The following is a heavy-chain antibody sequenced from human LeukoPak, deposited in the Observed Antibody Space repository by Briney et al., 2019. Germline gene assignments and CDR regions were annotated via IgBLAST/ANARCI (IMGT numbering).Heavy chain of an antibody. CDR3: ARGGNWFDP. CDR1: GFTFSNYW. Sequence: GGSLRLSCAASGFTFSNYWMHWVRQAPGKGLVWVSRINSDGSGTSYADSVKGRFTISRDNAKNTLSQQMNSLRADDTAVYKCARGGNWFDPWGQGTLVTVSS. V-gene: IGHV3-74*01. J-gene: IGHJ5*02. CDR2: INSDGSGT.